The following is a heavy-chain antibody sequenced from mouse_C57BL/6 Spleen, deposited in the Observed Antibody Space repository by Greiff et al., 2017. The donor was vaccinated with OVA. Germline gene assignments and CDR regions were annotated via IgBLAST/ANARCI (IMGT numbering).Heavy chain of an antibody. CDR2: IYPRSGNT. CDR1: GYTFTSYG. J-gene: IGHJ1*03. V-gene: IGHV1-81*01. CDR3: AREEFITTVVGYFEV. Sequence: QVQLKQSGAELARPGASVKLSCKASGYTFTSYGISWVKQRTGQGLEWIGEIYPRSGNTYYNEKFKGKATLTADKSSSTAYMELRSLTSEDSAGYVCAREEFITTVVGYFEVWGTGTTVTVSS. D-gene: IGHD1-1*01.